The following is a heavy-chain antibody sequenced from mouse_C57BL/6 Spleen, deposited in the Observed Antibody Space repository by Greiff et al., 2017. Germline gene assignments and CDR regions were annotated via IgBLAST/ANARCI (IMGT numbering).Heavy chain of an antibody. Sequence: DVMLVESGGGLVKPGGSLKLSCAASGFTFSSYAMSWVRQTPEKRLEWVATISDGGSYTYYPDNVKGRFTISRDNAKNNLYLQMSHLKSEDTAMYYCARDGSRTWFAYWGQGTLVTVSA. CDR3: ARDGSRTWFAY. J-gene: IGHJ3*01. CDR2: ISDGGSYT. CDR1: GFTFSSYA. D-gene: IGHD1-1*01. V-gene: IGHV5-4*01.